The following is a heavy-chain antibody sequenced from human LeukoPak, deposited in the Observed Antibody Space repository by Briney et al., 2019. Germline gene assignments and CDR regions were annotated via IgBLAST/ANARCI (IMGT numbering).Heavy chain of an antibody. V-gene: IGHV3-53*01. CDR3: AREPRWGYGGNSVDGY. D-gene: IGHD4-23*01. CDR2: IYSGGST. J-gene: IGHJ4*02. CDR1: GFTLSSNY. Sequence: PGGSLRLSCAASGFTLSSNYMSWVRQAPGKGLEWVSVIYSGGSTYYADSVKGRFTISRDNSKNTLYLQIKSLRAEDTAVYYCAREPRWGYGGNSVDGYWGQGAMLTVSS.